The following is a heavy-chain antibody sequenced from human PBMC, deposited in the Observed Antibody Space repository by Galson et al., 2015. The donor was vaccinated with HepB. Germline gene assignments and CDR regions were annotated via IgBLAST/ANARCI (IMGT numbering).Heavy chain of an antibody. J-gene: IGHJ4*02. CDR3: AKDLGYYDFWNQPTDY. CDR2: ISYDGSNK. CDR1: GFTFSSYG. V-gene: IGHV3-30*18. D-gene: IGHD3-3*01. Sequence: SLRLSCAASGFTFSSYGMHWVRQAPGKGLEWVAVISYDGSNKYYADSVKGRFTISRDNSKNTLYLQMNSLRAEDTAVYYCAKDLGYYDFWNQPTDYWGQGTLVTVSS.